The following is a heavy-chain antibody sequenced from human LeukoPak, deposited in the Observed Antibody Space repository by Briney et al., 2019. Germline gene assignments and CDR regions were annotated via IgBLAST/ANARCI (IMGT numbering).Heavy chain of an antibody. D-gene: IGHD6-6*01. Sequence: SETLSLTCTVSGCSISSHYWSWIRQPPGKGLEWIGYIYYSGSTNYNPSLKSRVTISVDTSKNQFSLKLSSVTAADTAVYYCARVRIVARLGNYYYYMDVWGKGTTVTVSS. V-gene: IGHV4-59*11. J-gene: IGHJ6*03. CDR3: ARVRIVARLGNYYYYMDV. CDR2: IYYSGST. CDR1: GCSISSHY.